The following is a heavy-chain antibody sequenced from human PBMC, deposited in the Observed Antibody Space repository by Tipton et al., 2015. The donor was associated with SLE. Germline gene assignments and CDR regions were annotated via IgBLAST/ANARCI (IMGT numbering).Heavy chain of an antibody. J-gene: IGHJ3*02. Sequence: TLSLTCTVSGGSISFDYWSWIRQPAGKGLEWIGRIYTSGATDDNPSLKSRVTMSVDMSKNQIFLKMTSVTAADSAVYFCARVWLNNAFDIWGQGTRVTVSS. CDR1: GGSISFDY. V-gene: IGHV4-4*07. D-gene: IGHD2/OR15-2a*01. CDR2: IYTSGAT. CDR3: ARVWLNNAFDI.